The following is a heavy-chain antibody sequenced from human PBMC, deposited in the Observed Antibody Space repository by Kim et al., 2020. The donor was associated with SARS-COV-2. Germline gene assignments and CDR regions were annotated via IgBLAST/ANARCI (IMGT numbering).Heavy chain of an antibody. CDR1: GGSISSSSYY. CDR2: IYYSGST. J-gene: IGHJ5*02. D-gene: IGHD6-6*01. CDR3: ARGPRMAARYWFDP. Sequence: SETLSLTCTVSGGSISSSSYYWGWIRQPPGKGLEWIGSIYYSGSTYYNPSLKSRVTISVDTSKNQFSLKLSSVTAADTAVYYCARGPRMAARYWFDPWGQGTLVTVSS. V-gene: IGHV4-39*01.